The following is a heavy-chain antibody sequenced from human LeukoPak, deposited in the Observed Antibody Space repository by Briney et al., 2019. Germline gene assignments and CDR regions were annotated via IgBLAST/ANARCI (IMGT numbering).Heavy chain of an antibody. J-gene: IGHJ4*02. CDR2: INPSGGTT. CDR3: SRDLGGSYNDY. Sequence: GASVTVSCKASGYTFSTYYMHWVRQAPGQGLEWVGVINPSGGTTTYAQKFQGRVTMTRDTSTSTVYMELSSLGIEDTAVYYCSRDLGGSYNDYWGQGTMVTVSS. D-gene: IGHD1-26*01. CDR1: GYTFSTYY. V-gene: IGHV1-46*01.